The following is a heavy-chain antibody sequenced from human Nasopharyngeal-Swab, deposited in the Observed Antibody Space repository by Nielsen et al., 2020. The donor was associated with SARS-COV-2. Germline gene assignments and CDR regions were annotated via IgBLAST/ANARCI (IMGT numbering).Heavy chain of an antibody. V-gene: IGHV4-34*01. Sequence: SETLSLTCAVYGGSFSGHYWTWIRQPPGKGLEWIGEISHTGSPNYNPSLRGRVAISVDTSNNQVSLKLTSVTDADTAVYYCARDFPQILSGYISDAFDIWGPGTMVTVSS. CDR1: GGSFSGHY. D-gene: IGHD3-9*01. J-gene: IGHJ3*02. CDR3: ARDFPQILSGYISDAFDI. CDR2: ISHTGSP.